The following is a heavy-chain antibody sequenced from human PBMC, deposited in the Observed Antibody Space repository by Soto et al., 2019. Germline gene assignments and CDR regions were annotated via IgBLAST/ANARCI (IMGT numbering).Heavy chain of an antibody. D-gene: IGHD1-26*01. J-gene: IGHJ2*01. CDR3: ARGGSLYWYFDL. CDR1: GYTFTSYA. V-gene: IGHV1-3*01. Sequence: QVQLVQSGAEVKKPGASVKVSCKASGYTFTSYAMSWVRQAPGQRLEWMGWINAGNGNTKYSQNFQGRVTITRDTSASTAYMALRSPRSEDTAVYYCARGGSLYWYFDLWGRGTLVPVSS. CDR2: INAGNGNT.